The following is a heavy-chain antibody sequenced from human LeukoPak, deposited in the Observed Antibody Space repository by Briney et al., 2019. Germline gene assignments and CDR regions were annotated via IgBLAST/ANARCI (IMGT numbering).Heavy chain of an antibody. CDR2: IYYSGST. J-gene: IGHJ4*02. D-gene: IGHD5-24*01. V-gene: IGHV4-59*01. Sequence: PSETLSLTCTVSGGSLSSYYWSCVRQPPAKGLEWMGYIYYSGSTNYNPSLKSRVTISVDTSKNQFSVKLSSVTAADTAVYYCARGRRWLQSIDYWGQGTLVTVSS. CDR1: GGSLSSYY. CDR3: ARGRRWLQSIDY.